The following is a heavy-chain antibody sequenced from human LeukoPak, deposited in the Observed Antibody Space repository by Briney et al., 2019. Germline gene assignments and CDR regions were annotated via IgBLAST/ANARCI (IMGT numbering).Heavy chain of an antibody. V-gene: IGHV2-5*02. CDR3: DPYYDSSGYYYNFDY. D-gene: IGHD3-22*01. CDR1: GFSLSTSGVG. CDR2: IYWDDDK. Sequence: ASGPTLVKPTQPLTLTCTFSGFSLSTSGVGVGWIRQPPGKALEWLALIYWDDDKRYSPSLKSRLTITKDTSKNQVVLTMTNMDRVDTTTYYFDPYYDSSGYYYNFDYWGQGTLVTVSS. J-gene: IGHJ4*02.